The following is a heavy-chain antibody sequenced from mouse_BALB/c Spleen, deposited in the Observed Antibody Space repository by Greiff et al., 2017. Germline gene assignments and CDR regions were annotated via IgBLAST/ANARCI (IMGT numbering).Heavy chain of an antibody. CDR1: GFTFSSYA. CDR2: ISSGGST. J-gene: IGHJ3*01. Sequence: EVMLVESGGGLVKPGGSLKLSCAASGFTFSSYAMSWVRQTPEKRLEWVASISSGGSTYYPDSVKGRFTISRDNARNILYLQMSSLRSEDTAMYYCARGSSGPWFAYWGQGTLVTVSA. CDR3: ARGSSGPWFAY. V-gene: IGHV5-6-5*01. D-gene: IGHD1-1*01.